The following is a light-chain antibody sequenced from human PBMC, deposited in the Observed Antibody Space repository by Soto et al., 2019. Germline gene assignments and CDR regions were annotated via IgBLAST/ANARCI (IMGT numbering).Light chain of an antibody. CDR1: QSISTY. Sequence: DIQMTQSPSSLSASVGDRVTITCRSSQSISTYLNWYQQKPGKAPKVLIYAASILQSGVPSRFSGSGSGTDFTLTISSLQPEDFATYYCQKSYSTLTFGGGTKVEIK. CDR3: QKSYSTLT. J-gene: IGKJ4*01. CDR2: AAS. V-gene: IGKV1-39*01.